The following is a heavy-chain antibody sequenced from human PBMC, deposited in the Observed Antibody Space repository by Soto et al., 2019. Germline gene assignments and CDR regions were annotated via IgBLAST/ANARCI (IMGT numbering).Heavy chain of an antibody. J-gene: IGHJ5*01. V-gene: IGHV1-69*13. CDR2: TIPIFDTP. CDR3: ARDREDGSGTKYNWFDS. D-gene: IGHD3-10*01. CDR1: WGTFGNYG. Sequence: SLKVSCKASWGTFGNYGISWLRQSPGQGLEWMGGTIPIFDTPHYAQKFRDRVTITADATSTAYMELTSLTSEDTATYYCARDREDGSGTKYNWFDSWGQGTLVTVSS.